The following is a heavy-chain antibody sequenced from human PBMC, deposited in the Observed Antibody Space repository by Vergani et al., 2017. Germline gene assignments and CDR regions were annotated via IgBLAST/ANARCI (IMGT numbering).Heavy chain of an antibody. D-gene: IGHD3-22*01. V-gene: IGHV1-18*01. Sequence: QVQLVQSGAEVKKPGSSVKVSCKASGGTFSSYAISWVRQAPGQGLEWMGWISAYNGNTNYAQKLQGRVTMTTDTSTSTAYMELRSLRSDDTAVYYCAREYSSGTTGAFDIWGQGTMVTVSS. J-gene: IGHJ3*02. CDR2: ISAYNGNT. CDR3: AREYSSGTTGAFDI. CDR1: GGTFSSYA.